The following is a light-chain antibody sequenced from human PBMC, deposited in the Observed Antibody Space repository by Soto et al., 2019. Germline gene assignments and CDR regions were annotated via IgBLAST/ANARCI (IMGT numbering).Light chain of an antibody. CDR2: GAS. CDR3: HQDGSFPHT. V-gene: IGKV3-20*01. Sequence: EIVLTQSPGTLSLSPGERATLSCRASQSVSGSSLAWYQHKPGQAPRLLIYGASSRATGIPDRFSGSGSGTDFTFIISRLEPEDFGMYYCHQDGSFPHTFGHGTELETK. J-gene: IGKJ2*01. CDR1: QSVSGSS.